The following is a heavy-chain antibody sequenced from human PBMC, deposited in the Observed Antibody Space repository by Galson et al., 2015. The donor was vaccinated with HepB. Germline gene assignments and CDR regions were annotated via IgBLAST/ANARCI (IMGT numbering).Heavy chain of an antibody. CDR3: AREGGYCSSTSCYFYYYYMDV. CDR1: GYTFTSYA. D-gene: IGHD2-2*01. J-gene: IGHJ6*03. CDR2: INTNTGNP. V-gene: IGHV7-4-1*02. Sequence: SVKVSCKASGYTFTSYAMNWVRQAPGQGLEWMGWINTNTGNPTYAQGFTGRFVFSLDTSVSTAYLQISSLKAEDIAVYYCAREGGYCSSTSCYFYYYYMDVWGKGTTVTVSS.